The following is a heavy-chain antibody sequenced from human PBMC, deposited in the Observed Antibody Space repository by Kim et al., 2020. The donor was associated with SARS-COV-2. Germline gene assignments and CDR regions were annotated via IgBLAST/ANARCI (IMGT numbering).Heavy chain of an antibody. CDR1: GGSISSGGYY. Sequence: SETLSLTCTVSGGSISSGGYYWSWIRQHPGKGLEWIGYIYYSGSTYYNPSVKSRVTISVDTSKNQFSLKLSSVTAADTAVYYCARDGEGGDVTPAYYGMDVGGQGTTVTVSS. J-gene: IGHJ6*02. CDR3: ARDGEGGDVTPAYYGMDV. V-gene: IGHV4-31*03. D-gene: IGHD2-21*02. CDR2: IYYSGST.